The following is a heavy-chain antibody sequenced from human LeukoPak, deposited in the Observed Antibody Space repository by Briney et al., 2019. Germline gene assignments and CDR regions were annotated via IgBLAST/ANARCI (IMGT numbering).Heavy chain of an antibody. CDR2: ISWNSGSI. CDR1: GFTFDDYA. D-gene: IGHD3-10*01. Sequence: PGGSLRLSCAASGFTFDDYAMHWVRQAPGKGLEWVSGISWNSGSIGYADSVKGRFTISRDNAKNSLYLQMNSLRAEDTAVYYCARVARGFDIWGQGTMVTVSS. V-gene: IGHV3-9*01. J-gene: IGHJ3*02. CDR3: ARVARGFDI.